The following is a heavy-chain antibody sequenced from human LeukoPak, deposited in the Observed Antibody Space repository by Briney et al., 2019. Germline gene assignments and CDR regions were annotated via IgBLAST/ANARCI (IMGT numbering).Heavy chain of an antibody. V-gene: IGHV1-69*06. J-gene: IGHJ5*02. CDR3: ARDLEYNAPS. CDR2: IIPIFGTA. Sequence: SSVKVSCKASGGTFTSYAISWVRQAPGQGLEWMGGIIPIFGTANYAQKFQGRVTITADKSTSTAYMELSSLRTEDTAVYYCARDLEYNAPSWGQGTLVTVSS. D-gene: IGHD1-1*01. CDR1: GGTFTSYA.